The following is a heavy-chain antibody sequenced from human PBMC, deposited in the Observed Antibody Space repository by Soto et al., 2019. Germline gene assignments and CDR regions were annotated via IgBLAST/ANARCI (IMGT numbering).Heavy chain of an antibody. CDR3: APYDSTWNYFDY. CDR1: GGSISSGDYY. V-gene: IGHV4-30-4*01. CDR2: IYYSGST. D-gene: IGHD3-22*01. J-gene: IGHJ4*02. Sequence: QVQLQESGPGLVKPSQTLSLTCTVSGGSISSGDYYWSWIRQPPGKGLEWIGYIYYSGSTYYNPPLKSRVTRPVDTSKNQFSLKLSSVTAADTAVYYCAPYDSTWNYFDYWGQGTLVTVSS.